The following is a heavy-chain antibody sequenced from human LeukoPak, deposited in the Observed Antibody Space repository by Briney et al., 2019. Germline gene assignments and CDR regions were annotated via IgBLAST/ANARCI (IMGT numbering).Heavy chain of an antibody. Sequence: ASVKVSCKASGYTFTGYYMHWVRQAPGQGLEWMGWINPNSGGTNYAQKFQGRVTMTRDTSISTGYMELSSLRSDDTAVYYCARSADYSNQHNDYWGQGTLVTVSS. V-gene: IGHV1-2*02. CDR1: GYTFTGYY. CDR2: INPNSGGT. CDR3: ARSADYSNQHNDY. J-gene: IGHJ4*02. D-gene: IGHD4-11*01.